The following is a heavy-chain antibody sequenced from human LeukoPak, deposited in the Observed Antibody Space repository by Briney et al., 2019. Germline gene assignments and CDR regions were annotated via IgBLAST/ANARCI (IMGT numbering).Heavy chain of an antibody. CDR3: ARGYRMVGYYFDY. V-gene: IGHV3-33*08. J-gene: IGHJ4*02. CDR1: ELNFKTHA. CDR2: IWYDGSDK. D-gene: IGHD2-8*01. Sequence: PGGSLRLSCVVSELNFKTHAMHWVRQAPGKGLEGVAVIWYDGSDKYYAGSVKGRFTISRDNSKNTLYLQMNSLRAEDTAVYYCARGYRMVGYYFDYWGQGTLVTVSS.